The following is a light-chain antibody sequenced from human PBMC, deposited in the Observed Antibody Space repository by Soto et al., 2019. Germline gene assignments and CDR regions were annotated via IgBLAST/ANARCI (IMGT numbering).Light chain of an antibody. V-gene: IGLV2-14*01. CDR3: SSYTSSTTPVV. Sequence: QSVLTQPASVSGSPGQSITLSCTATSSDVGGYNYVSWYQQHPGKAPKLMIYEVTNRPSGVSNRFSGSKSGNTASLTISGLQAEDEADYYCSSYTSSTTPVVFGGGTKVTVL. CDR1: SSDVGGYNY. J-gene: IGLJ2*01. CDR2: EVT.